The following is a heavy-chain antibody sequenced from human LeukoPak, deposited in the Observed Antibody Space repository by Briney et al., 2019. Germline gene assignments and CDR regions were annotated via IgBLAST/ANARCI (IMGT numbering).Heavy chain of an antibody. J-gene: IGHJ5*02. CDR1: GFTFNSCS. V-gene: IGHV3-7*01. CDR3: ARDSGTTGEVKFDP. D-gene: IGHD3-10*01. Sequence: GGSLRLSCAASGFTFNSCSMNWVRQAPGKGLEWVANIKQDGSEKYYVDSVKGRFTISRDNAKNSLYLQMNSLRAEDTAVYYCARDSGTTGEVKFDPWGQGTLVTVSS. CDR2: IKQDGSEK.